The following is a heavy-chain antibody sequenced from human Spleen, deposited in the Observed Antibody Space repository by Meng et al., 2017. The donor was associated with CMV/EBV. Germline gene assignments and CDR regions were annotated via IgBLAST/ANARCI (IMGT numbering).Heavy chain of an antibody. CDR1: GFTFSSYS. J-gene: IGHJ4*02. V-gene: IGHV3-21*01. D-gene: IGHD2-2*01. CDR3: AVRDPAAALFDY. CDR2: LSSSSSYI. Sequence: GESLKISCAASGFTFSSYSMNWVRQAPGKGLEWVSSLSSSSSYIYYADSVKGRFTMSRENAKNSLYLQMNSLRAEDTAVYYCAVRDPAAALFDYWGQGTLVTVSS.